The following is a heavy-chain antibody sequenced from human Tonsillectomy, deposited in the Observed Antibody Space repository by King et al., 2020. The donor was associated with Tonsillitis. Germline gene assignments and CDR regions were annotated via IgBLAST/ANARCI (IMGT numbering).Heavy chain of an antibody. CDR2: ISGSGGFT. V-gene: IGHV3-23*04. J-gene: IGHJ4*02. D-gene: IGHD3-22*01. CDR3: AKDLYDSSGYHFDY. CDR1: GFTYSSYA. Sequence: EVQLVESGGGLVQPGGSLRLSCAASGFTYSSYAMNWVRQAPGKGLEWVSAISGSGGFTYYSDSVKGRFTISRDNSKNTLYLQMNSLRAEDTAVYYCAKDLYDSSGYHFDYWGQGTLVTVSS.